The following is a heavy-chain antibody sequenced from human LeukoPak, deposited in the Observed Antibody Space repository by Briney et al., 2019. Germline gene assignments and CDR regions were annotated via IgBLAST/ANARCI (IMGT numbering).Heavy chain of an antibody. Sequence: ASVKVSCKASGGTFGSYAISWVRQAPGQGLEWMGWINPNSGGTNYAQKFQGWVTMTRDTSISTAYMELSRLRSDDTAVYYCARDSDWSGMDVWGKGTTVTVSS. CDR2: INPNSGGT. D-gene: IGHD3-9*01. CDR3: ARDSDWSGMDV. J-gene: IGHJ6*04. V-gene: IGHV1-2*04. CDR1: GGTFGSYA.